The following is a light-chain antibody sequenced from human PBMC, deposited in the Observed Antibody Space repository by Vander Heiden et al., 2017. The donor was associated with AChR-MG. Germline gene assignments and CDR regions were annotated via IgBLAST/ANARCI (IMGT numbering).Light chain of an antibody. CDR3: QQYDSYPPWT. V-gene: IGKV1-8*01. CDR2: AGS. Sequence: AIRITQSPSSLSASTGDRVTITCRASQGISSYLAGYQQKPGKAPKLLIYAGSTLQSGVPSGFSSSGCGADFTLTISCRQSEEVAAYYCQQYDSYPPWTFGHGTKVEIK. J-gene: IGKJ1*01. CDR1: QGISSY.